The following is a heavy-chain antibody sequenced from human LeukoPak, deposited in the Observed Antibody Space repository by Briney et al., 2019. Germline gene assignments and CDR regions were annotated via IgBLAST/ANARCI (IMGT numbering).Heavy chain of an antibody. CDR1: GYTFTCYY. V-gene: IGHV1-2*02. CDR3: ARWGLTYYYDSSGYYSFDY. J-gene: IGHJ4*02. D-gene: IGHD3-22*01. CDR2: INPNSGGT. Sequence: ASVKVSCKASGYTFTCYYMHWVRQAPGQGGEWRGWINPNSGGTNYAHNFQATLPMTRDTSISTAYMELSRLSSDDTAVYYCARWGLTYYYDSSGYYSFDYWGQGTLVTVSS.